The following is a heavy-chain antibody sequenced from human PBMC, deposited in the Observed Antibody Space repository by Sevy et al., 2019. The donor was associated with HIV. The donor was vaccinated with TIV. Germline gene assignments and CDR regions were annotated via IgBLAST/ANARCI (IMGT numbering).Heavy chain of an antibody. J-gene: IGHJ3*02. V-gene: IGHV3-21*01. CDR1: GFTFSSSS. CDR2: ISFSSNYI. CDR3: ARDETWDAFDI. Sequence: GGSLRLSCAASGFTFSSSSMNWVRQAPGKGLEWVSSISFSSNYIYYADSVKGRFTISRDNAKNSRFLQMNSLRAEDTAVYYCARDETWDAFDIWGQGTMVTVSS.